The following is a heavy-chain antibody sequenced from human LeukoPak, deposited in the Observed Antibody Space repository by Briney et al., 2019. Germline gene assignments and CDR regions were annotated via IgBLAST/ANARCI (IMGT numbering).Heavy chain of an antibody. CDR3: ARDGGNDYGDYATINAFDI. CDR1: GFTFSSYG. D-gene: IGHD4-17*01. V-gene: IGHV3-33*01. Sequence: SGGSLRLSCAASGFTFSSYGMHWVSQAPGKGLEWVAVIWYDGSNKYYADSVKGRFTISRDNSKNTLYLQMNSLRAEDTAVYYCARDGGNDYGDYATINAFDIWGQGTMVTVSS. J-gene: IGHJ3*02. CDR2: IWYDGSNK.